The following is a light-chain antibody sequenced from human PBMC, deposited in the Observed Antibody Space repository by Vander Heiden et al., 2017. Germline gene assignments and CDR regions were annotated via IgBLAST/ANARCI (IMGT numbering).Light chain of an antibody. CDR1: QSVSDK. CDR2: GAS. V-gene: IGKV3-15*01. J-gene: IGKJ1*01. CDR3: QQYNKWPPM. Sequence: EIVMTQSPATLSVSPGERATLPCRASQSVSDKLAWYQQKPGQAPRLLIYGASTRATGIPARFSGSGSGTEFTLTISSLQSEDFAVYYCQQYNKWPPMFGQGTKVEIK.